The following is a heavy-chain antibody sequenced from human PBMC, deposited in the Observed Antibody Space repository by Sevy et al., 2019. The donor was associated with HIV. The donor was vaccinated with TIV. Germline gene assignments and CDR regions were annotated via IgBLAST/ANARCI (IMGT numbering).Heavy chain of an antibody. J-gene: IGHJ4*02. CDR3: ARGRPGIEVAGIDY. Sequence: ALVKVSCKASGYTFTNYGISWVRQAPGQGLEWMGWISTYNGNTNYAQQPQGRVTMTTDTSTSTVYMELRSLRSDDTAVYYCARGRPGIEVAGIDYWGQGTLVTVSS. CDR1: GYTFTNYG. CDR2: ISTYNGNT. V-gene: IGHV1-18*01. D-gene: IGHD6-19*01.